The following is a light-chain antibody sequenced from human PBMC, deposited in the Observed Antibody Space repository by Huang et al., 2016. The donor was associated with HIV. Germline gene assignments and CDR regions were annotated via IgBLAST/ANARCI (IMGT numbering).Light chain of an antibody. CDR1: QILLYRSNNKNY. Sequence: DIVMTQSPDSLAVSLGERATFNCTSSQILLYRSNNKNYLAWYQQKPGQPPKLLMSWASTREFGVPDRVSGSGSGTDFTLTISNLQAEDVAVYYCQQYYSSPYTFGQGTKLEIK. CDR2: WAS. CDR3: QQYYSSPYT. V-gene: IGKV4-1*01. J-gene: IGKJ2*01.